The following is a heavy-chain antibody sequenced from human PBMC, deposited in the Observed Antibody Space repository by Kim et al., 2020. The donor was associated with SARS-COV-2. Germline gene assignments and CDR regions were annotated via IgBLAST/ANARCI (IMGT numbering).Heavy chain of an antibody. CDR2: INTNTGNP. CDR3: ARRWAYPVLLWFGEKDYYYGMDV. J-gene: IGHJ6*02. Sequence: ASVKVSCKASGYTFTSYAMNWVRQAPGQGLEWMGWINTNTGNPTYAQGFTGRFVFSLDTSVSTAYLQISSLKAEDTAVYYCARRWAYPVLLWFGEKDYYYGMDVWGQGTTVTVSS. CDR1: GYTFTSYA. V-gene: IGHV7-4-1*02. D-gene: IGHD3-10*01.